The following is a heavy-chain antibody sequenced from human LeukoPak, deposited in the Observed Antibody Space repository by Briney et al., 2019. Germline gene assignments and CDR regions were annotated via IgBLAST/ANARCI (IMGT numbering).Heavy chain of an antibody. CDR2: IYYSGST. J-gene: IGHJ5*02. V-gene: IGHV4-59*01. D-gene: IGHD3-22*01. CDR3: ARHRYYYDSIGSYYQP. Sequence: SETLSLTCTVSGASITRYFWNWIRQPPGKGLEWIGYIYYSGSTNYNPSLKSRVTISVDTSKNQFSLRLSSVTAADTAVYYCARHRYYYDSIGSYYQPWGQGTRFTVSS. CDR1: GASITRYF.